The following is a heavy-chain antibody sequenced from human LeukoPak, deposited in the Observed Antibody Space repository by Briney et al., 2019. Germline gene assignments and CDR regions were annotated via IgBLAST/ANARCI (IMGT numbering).Heavy chain of an antibody. Sequence: ASETLSLTCAVYGGSFSGYYWSWIRQPPGKGLEWIGEINHSGSTNYNPSLKSRVTISVDTSKNQFSLKLTSVTAADTAVYYCARHRYYYRSGSYYGAPYYMDVWGKGTTVTISS. J-gene: IGHJ6*03. D-gene: IGHD3-10*01. CDR2: INHSGST. CDR3: ARHRYYYRSGSYYGAPYYMDV. CDR1: GGSFSGYY. V-gene: IGHV4-34*01.